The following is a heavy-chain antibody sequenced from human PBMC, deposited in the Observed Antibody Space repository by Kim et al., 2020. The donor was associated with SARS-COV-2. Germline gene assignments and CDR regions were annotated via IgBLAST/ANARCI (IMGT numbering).Heavy chain of an antibody. D-gene: IGHD3-3*01. J-gene: IGHJ5*01. Sequence: SETLSLTCAVYGGSFSGYYWSWIRQPPGKGLEWIGEINHSGSTNYNPSLKSRVTISEDTSKNQFSLKMSSVTAADTAVYNCARGAIFWCGYDTGISCFDPWGQGTLVTVSS. V-gene: IGHV4-34*01. CDR1: GGSFSGYY. CDR2: INHSGST. CDR3: ARGAIFWCGYDTGISCFDP.